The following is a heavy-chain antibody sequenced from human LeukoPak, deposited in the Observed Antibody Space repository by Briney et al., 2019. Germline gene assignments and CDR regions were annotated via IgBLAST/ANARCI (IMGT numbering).Heavy chain of an antibody. CDR2: INHSGST. D-gene: IGHD6-13*01. J-gene: IGHJ6*03. CDR1: GGSFSGYY. V-gene: IGHV4-34*01. CDR3: ARGVARSYSSSWYGPYYYYMDV. Sequence: PSETLSLTCAVYGGSFSGYYWSWIRQPPGKGLKWIGEINHSGSTNYNPSLKSRVTISVDTPKNQFSLKLSSVTAADTAVYYCARGVARSYSSSWYGPYYYYMDVWGKGTTVTVSS.